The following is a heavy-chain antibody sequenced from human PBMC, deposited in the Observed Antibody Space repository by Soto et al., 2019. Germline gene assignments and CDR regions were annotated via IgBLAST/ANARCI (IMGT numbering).Heavy chain of an antibody. D-gene: IGHD1-20*01. CDR3: ARISGITGTIDY. V-gene: IGHV2-70*04. CDR2: IDWDDDK. CDR1: RFSLSTSGMR. Sequence: SGPTLVNPTQTLTLTCTFSRFSLSTSGMRVSWIRQPPGKALEWLARIDWDDDKFYSTSLKTRLTISKDTSKNQVVLTMTNMDPVDTATYYCARISGITGTIDYWGQGTLVTVSS. J-gene: IGHJ4*02.